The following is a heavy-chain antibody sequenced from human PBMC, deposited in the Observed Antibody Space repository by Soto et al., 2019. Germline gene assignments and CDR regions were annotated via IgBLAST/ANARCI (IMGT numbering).Heavy chain of an antibody. V-gene: IGHV4-31*03. Sequence: QVQLQESGPGLVKPSQPLSLTCTVSGASISSGGYYWSWIRQHPGKCMEWIGYIYYNGNTYYNPSLKSRVTISLDTSDNQFSLRLSSVTAADTAVYFCARLSLTNYGARWFDPWGQGTLVNVSS. CDR2: IYYNGNT. D-gene: IGHD4-17*01. CDR1: GASISSGGYY. J-gene: IGHJ5*02. CDR3: ARLSLTNYGARWFDP.